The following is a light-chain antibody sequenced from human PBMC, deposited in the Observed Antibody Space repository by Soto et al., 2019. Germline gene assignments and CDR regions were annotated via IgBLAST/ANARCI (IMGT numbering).Light chain of an antibody. J-gene: IGKJ4*01. Sequence: VVLTQSPGTLSLSPGERATLSCRASQIVSASHLAWYQQKPGQAPRLLLYGASTRATDIPDRFSGSGSGTYFTLTISRVEPEDFAVFYCQHYGSSPLTFGGGTKVEIK. CDR3: QHYGSSPLT. V-gene: IGKV3-20*01. CDR1: QIVSASH. CDR2: GAS.